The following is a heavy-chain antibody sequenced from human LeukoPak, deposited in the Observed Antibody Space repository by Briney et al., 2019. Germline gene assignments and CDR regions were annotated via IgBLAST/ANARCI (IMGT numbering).Heavy chain of an antibody. V-gene: IGHV4-4*07. CDR3: ARDGVGATSAFDI. D-gene: IGHD1-26*01. CDR1: GGSISGFY. J-gene: IGHJ3*02. Sequence: SETLSLTCTVSGGSISGFYWSWIRQPAGKGLEWIGRIYTSGSTNYNPSLKSRVTMSVDTSKNQFSLKLSSVTTADTAVFYCARDGVGATSAFDIWGQGTMVTVSS. CDR2: IYTSGST.